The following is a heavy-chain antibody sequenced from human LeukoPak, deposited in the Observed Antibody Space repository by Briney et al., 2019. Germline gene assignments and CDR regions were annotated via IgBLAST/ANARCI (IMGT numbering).Heavy chain of an antibody. CDR3: ARARFHDFWSGYYLHAFDI. CDR1: GGSISSYY. J-gene: IGHJ3*02. D-gene: IGHD3-3*01. V-gene: IGHV4-59*01. CDR2: VYYSGST. Sequence: SETLSLTCTVSGGSISSYYWSWIRQPPGKGLEWIGYVYYSGSTNYNPSLKSRVTISVDTSKNQFSLKLSSVTAADTAVYYCARARFHDFWSGYYLHAFDIWGQGTMVTVS.